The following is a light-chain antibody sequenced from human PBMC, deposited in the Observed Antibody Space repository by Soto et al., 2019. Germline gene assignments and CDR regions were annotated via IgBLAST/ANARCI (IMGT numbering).Light chain of an antibody. V-gene: IGKV3-20*01. CDR1: QSVSSSY. J-gene: IGKJ1*01. CDR3: QQYGRT. CDR2: GAS. Sequence: EIVLTQSPGTLSLSPGERATLSCRASQSVSSSYLAWYQQKPGQAPRLLIYGASSRATGIPDRFSGSGSGTDFTLTISRLEPEDFEVYYGQQYGRTFGQGTKVEIK.